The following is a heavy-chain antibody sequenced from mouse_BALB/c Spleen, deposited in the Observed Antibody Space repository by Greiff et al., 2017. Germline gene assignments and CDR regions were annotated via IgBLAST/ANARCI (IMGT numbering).Heavy chain of an antibody. Sequence: EVMLVESGGGLVKPGGSLKLSCAASGFTFSSYAMSWVRQTPEKRLEWVASISSGGSTYYPDSVKGRFTISRDNARNILYLQMSSLRSEDTAMYYCAREAYYRYDVRYFEVWGAGTTVTVSS. CDR3: AREAYYRYDVRYFEV. CDR2: ISSGGST. D-gene: IGHD2-14*01. J-gene: IGHJ1*01. V-gene: IGHV5-6-5*01. CDR1: GFTFSSYA.